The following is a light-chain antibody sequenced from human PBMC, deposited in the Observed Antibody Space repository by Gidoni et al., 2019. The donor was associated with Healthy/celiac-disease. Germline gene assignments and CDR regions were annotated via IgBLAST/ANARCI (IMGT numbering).Light chain of an antibody. CDR3: QQYGSSLWT. J-gene: IGKJ1*01. CDR2: GAS. CDR1: QSVSSSY. Sequence: EIVLPQSPGTLSLSPGERATLSCRASQSVSSSYLAWYQQKPGQAPRLLIYGASSRATVIPDRFSGSVSGTDFTLTISRLEPEDFAVYYWQQYGSSLWTFGQGTKLEIK. V-gene: IGKV3-20*01.